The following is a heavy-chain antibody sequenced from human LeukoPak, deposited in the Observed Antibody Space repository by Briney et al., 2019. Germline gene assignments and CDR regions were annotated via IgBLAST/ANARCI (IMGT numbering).Heavy chain of an antibody. D-gene: IGHD6-13*01. J-gene: IGHJ4*02. CDR3: ARGEHIAAAGTKY. CDR1: GHSISSGYY. V-gene: IGHV4-38-2*02. CDR2: IYHSGST. Sequence: SETLSLTCTVSGHSISSGYYWGWIRQPPGKGLEWIGSIYHSGSTYYNPSLKSRVTISVDTSKNQFSLKLSSVTAADTAVYYCARGEHIAAAGTKYWGQGTLVTVSS.